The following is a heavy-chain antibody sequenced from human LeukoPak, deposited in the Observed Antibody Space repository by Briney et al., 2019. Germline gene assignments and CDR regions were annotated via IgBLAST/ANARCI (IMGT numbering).Heavy chain of an antibody. D-gene: IGHD3-22*01. CDR2: ISGSGGST. Sequence: GGSLRLFCAASGFTFSSYGMSWVRQAPGKGLEGVSGISGSGGSTYYADSVKGRFTISRDNSKNTLYLQMNSLRAEDTAVYYCAKGAQVVYDSGGYPYYFDYWGQGTLVTVSS. J-gene: IGHJ4*02. V-gene: IGHV3-23*01. CDR3: AKGAQVVYDSGGYPYYFDY. CDR1: GFTFSSYG.